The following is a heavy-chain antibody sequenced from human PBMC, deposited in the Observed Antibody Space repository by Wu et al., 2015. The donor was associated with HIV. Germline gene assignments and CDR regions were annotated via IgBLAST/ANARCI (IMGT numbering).Heavy chain of an antibody. CDR2: FDPEDGKI. D-gene: IGHD1-26*01. J-gene: IGHJ3*02. CDR1: GYSLTKLS. V-gene: IGHV1-24*01. Sequence: QVQLEQSGAVVKKPGASVRVPCKVSGYSLTKLSIHWVRQARGRGLEWMGGFDPEDGKIIYAQRFQGRVAMTEDRSTDTAYIELSSLRSEDTAVYYCATGRFLSGSYADAFDIWGQGTMVTVSS. CDR3: ATGRFLSGSYADAFDI.